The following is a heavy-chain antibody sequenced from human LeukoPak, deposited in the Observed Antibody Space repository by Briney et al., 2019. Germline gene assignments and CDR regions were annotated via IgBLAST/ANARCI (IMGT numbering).Heavy chain of an antibody. D-gene: IGHD2-15*01. CDR3: ARGQVVSWLDP. Sequence: PSETLSLTCTVSGGSISSYYWSWIRQPRGKGLEWIGYIYYSGSTNYNPSLKSRVTISVDTSKNQFSLRLSSVTAADTAVYYCARGQVVSWLDPWGQGTLVIVSS. J-gene: IGHJ5*02. CDR1: GGSISSYY. V-gene: IGHV4-59*01. CDR2: IYYSGST.